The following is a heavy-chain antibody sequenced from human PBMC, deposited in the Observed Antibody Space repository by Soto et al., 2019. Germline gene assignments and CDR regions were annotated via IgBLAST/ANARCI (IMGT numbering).Heavy chain of an antibody. D-gene: IGHD3-16*01. CDR3: AREGGVDFWGHYYGMDV. Sequence: QVQLVQSGAEVKKPGSSVKVSCKASGGTFSSYTISWVRQAPGQGLEWMGRIIPILGIANYAQKFQGRVTITADKSTSTGYRELSSLRSEDTAVYYCAREGGVDFWGHYYGMDVWGQGTTVTVSS. CDR2: IIPILGIA. V-gene: IGHV1-69*08. CDR1: GGTFSSYT. J-gene: IGHJ6*02.